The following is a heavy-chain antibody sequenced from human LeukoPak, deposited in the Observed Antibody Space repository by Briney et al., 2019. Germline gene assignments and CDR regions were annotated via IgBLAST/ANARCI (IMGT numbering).Heavy chain of an antibody. CDR3: ARLKDDVTKLDY. CDR1: GFTFSRYW. J-gene: IGHJ4*02. D-gene: IGHD2-8*01. Sequence: PGGSLRLSCAGSGFTFSRYWMSWVRQAPGKGLEWVASINQGGSRLHYLDSVTGRFIISRDDAQNSLFLQMTRLRVDDTAVYYCARLKDDVTKLDYWGQGTLVSVSS. V-gene: IGHV3-7*01. CDR2: INQGGSRL.